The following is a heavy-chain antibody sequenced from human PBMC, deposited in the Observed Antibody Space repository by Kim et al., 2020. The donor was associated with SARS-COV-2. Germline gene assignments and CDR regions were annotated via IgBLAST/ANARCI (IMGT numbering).Heavy chain of an antibody. D-gene: IGHD3-3*01. CDR2: INNSGST. CDR1: GGSFSGYY. CDR3: ATRGDGATIFGVVNY. J-gene: IGHJ4*02. Sequence: SETLSLTCAVYGGSFSGYYWSWIRQPPGKGLEWIGEINNSGSTNYNPSLKSRVTISVDTSKNQFSLKLSSVTAADTAVYYCATRGDGATIFGVVNYWGQG. V-gene: IGHV4-34*01.